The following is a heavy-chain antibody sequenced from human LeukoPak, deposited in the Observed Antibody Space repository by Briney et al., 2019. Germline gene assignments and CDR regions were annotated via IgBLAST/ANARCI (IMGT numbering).Heavy chain of an antibody. V-gene: IGHV3-23*01. CDR1: GFTFSSYA. Sequence: GGSLRLFCTASGFTFSSYAMSWVRQAPGKGLEWVSAISGSGGSTYYADSVKGLFTISRDISKNTLYLQMNSLRAEDTAVYYCATRERHKDDILTGCPFDPWDQGTLGTVSS. CDR3: ATRERHKDDILTGCPFDP. J-gene: IGHJ5*02. CDR2: ISGSGGST. D-gene: IGHD3-9*01.